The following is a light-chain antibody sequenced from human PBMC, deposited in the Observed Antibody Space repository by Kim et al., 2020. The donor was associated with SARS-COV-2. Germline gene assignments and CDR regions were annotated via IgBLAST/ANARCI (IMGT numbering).Light chain of an antibody. V-gene: IGKV1D-12*01. Sequence: GGRVTITCRASQDVNKFLAWYQLKPGKAPKILIYDASSLQGGVPSRFSGSGSGTEFTLTISSLQPEDFATYYCLQAAHFPLTFGGGTKVDIK. J-gene: IGKJ4*01. CDR2: DAS. CDR1: QDVNKF. CDR3: LQAAHFPLT.